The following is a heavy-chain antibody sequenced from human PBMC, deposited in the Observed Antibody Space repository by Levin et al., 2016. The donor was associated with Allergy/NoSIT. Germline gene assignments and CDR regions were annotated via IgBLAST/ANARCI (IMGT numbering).Heavy chain of an antibody. D-gene: IGHD6-13*01. CDR2: IYYSGST. J-gene: IGHJ3*02. Sequence: WIRQPPGKGLEWIGYIYYSGSTYYNPSLKSRVTISVDTSKNQFSLKLSSVTAADTAVYYCAREVGIADDAFDIWGQGTMVTVSS. V-gene: IGHV4-31*02. CDR3: AREVGIADDAFDI.